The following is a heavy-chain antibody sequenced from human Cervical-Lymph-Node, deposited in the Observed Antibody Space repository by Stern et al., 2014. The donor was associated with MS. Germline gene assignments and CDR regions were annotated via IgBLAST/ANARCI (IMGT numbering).Heavy chain of an antibody. Sequence: VQLVESGGGLVQPGRSLRLSCAASGFTFDDYAMHWVRQAPGKGLEWVSGISWNSGSIGYADSVKGRFTISRDNAKNSLYLQMNSLRAEDTALYYCAKDTLVAAVEGTTWGQGTLVTVSS. CDR3: AKDTLVAAVEGTT. J-gene: IGHJ4*02. CDR1: GFTFDDYA. CDR2: ISWNSGSI. V-gene: IGHV3-9*01. D-gene: IGHD1-1*01.